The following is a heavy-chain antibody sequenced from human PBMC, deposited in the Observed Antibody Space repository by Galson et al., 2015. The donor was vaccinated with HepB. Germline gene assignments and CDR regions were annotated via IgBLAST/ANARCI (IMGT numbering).Heavy chain of an antibody. Sequence: SLRLSCAASGFTFSSYSMNWVRQAPGKGLEWVSSISSSSSYIYYADSVKGRFTISRDNSKNTLYLQVNSLRTEDTAVYYCAKDCNYVWGSFSNYFEYWGRGTLVTVSS. CDR2: ISSSSSYI. CDR3: AKDCNYVWGSFSNYFEY. V-gene: IGHV3-21*04. CDR1: GFTFSSYS. D-gene: IGHD3-16*01. J-gene: IGHJ4*02.